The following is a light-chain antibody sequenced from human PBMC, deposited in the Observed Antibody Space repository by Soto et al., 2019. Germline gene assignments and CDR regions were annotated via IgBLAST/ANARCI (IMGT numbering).Light chain of an antibody. V-gene: IGLV2-14*01. J-gene: IGLJ1*01. Sequence: QSVLTQPASVSGSPGQSITISCTGTSSDVGGYNYVSWYQLHPGKAPKLILYEVTNRPSGVSDRFSGSKSGNTASLTISGLQAEDEADYYCSSYKSSTAYVFGTGTKGTVL. CDR3: SSYKSSTAYV. CDR1: SSDVGGYNY. CDR2: EVT.